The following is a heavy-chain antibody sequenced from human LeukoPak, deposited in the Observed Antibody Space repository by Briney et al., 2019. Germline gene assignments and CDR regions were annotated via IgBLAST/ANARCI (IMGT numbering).Heavy chain of an antibody. V-gene: IGHV3-48*03. Sequence: VGSLRLSCAASAFTFSSYEMNWVRQAPGKGLEWVSYISSSGSTIYYADSVKGRFTISRDNAKNSLYLQMNSLRAEDTAVYYCARDWGIAAAGTGDHFYYWGQGTLVTVSS. CDR2: ISSSGSTI. J-gene: IGHJ4*02. CDR1: AFTFSSYE. D-gene: IGHD6-13*01. CDR3: ARDWGIAAAGTGDHFYY.